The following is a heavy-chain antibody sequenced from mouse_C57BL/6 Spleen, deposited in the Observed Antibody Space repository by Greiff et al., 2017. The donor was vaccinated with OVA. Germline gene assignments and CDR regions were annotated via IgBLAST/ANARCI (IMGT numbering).Heavy chain of an antibody. V-gene: IGHV1-15*01. D-gene: IGHD3-2*02. J-gene: IGHJ4*01. CDR1: GYTFTDYE. CDR3: TRGTGSSGTGAMDY. CDR2: IDPETGGT. Sequence: QVQLKQSGAELVRPGASVTLSCKASGYTFTDYEMHWVKQTPVHGLEWIGAIDPETGGTAYNQKFKGKAILTADKSSSTAYMELRSLTSEDSAVYYCTRGTGSSGTGAMDYWGQGTSVTVSS.